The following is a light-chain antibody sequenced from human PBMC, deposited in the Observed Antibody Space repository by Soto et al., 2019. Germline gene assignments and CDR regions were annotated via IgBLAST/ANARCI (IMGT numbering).Light chain of an antibody. V-gene: IGKV3-15*01. CDR2: GPS. J-gene: IGKJ2*02. CDR3: QQYNNWLRGT. CDR1: QSIGIT. Sequence: EIVTTQSPATLSVSPGESATLSCRASQSIGITVAWYQQKPGQAPRLLIYGPSTRVTGIPARFSGSGSGTEFTLTISSLQSEDFAIYYCQQYNNWLRGTFGQGTKLEIK.